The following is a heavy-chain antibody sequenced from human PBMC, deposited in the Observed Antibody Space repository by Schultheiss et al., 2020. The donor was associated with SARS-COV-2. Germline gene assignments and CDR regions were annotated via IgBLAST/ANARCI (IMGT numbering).Heavy chain of an antibody. CDR1: GFTVSSNY. V-gene: IGHV3-66*01. J-gene: IGHJ6*03. D-gene: IGHD2-21*02. Sequence: GGSLRLSCAASGFTVSSNYMSWVRQAPGKGLEWVSVIYSGGSTYYADSVKGRFTISRDNSKNTLYLQMNSLRAKDTAVYYCARVYLEGDIDYYYYYMDVWGKGTTVTVSS. CDR2: IYSGGST. CDR3: ARVYLEGDIDYYYYYMDV.